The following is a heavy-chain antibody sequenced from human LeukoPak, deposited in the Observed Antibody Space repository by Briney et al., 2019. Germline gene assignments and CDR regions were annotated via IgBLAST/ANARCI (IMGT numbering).Heavy chain of an antibody. J-gene: IGHJ3*02. CDR1: GFTFNSFE. D-gene: IGHD6-19*01. CDR2: ISSSGTTI. Sequence: GGAPRLSLAASGFTFNSFEMNWVRQAPGKGLEWVSYISSSGTTIYYADSVKGRFTISRDNANNSLYPQMNSLRAEDTAVYYCAVLFSSGWYGGYDAFDIWGQGTMVTVSS. CDR3: AVLFSSGWYGGYDAFDI. V-gene: IGHV3-48*03.